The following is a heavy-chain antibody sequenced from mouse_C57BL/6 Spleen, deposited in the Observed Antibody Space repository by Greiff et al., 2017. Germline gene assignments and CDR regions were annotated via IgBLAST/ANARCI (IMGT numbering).Heavy chain of an antibody. CDR2: INPSSGYT. V-gene: IGHV1-4*01. Sequence: QVQLQQSGAELARPGASVKMSCKASGYTFTSYTMHWVKQRPGQGLEWIGYINPSSGYTKYNQKFKDKATLTADKSSSTAYMQLSSLTSEDSAVYYCARTYYGSYYFDDWGQGTTLTVSS. CDR3: ARTYYGSYYFDD. CDR1: GYTFTSYT. D-gene: IGHD2-9*01. J-gene: IGHJ2*01.